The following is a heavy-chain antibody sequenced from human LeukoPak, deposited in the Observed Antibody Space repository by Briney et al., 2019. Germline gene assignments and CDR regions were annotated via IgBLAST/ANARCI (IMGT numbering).Heavy chain of an antibody. CDR3: AKCHYSSSWDYGMDV. D-gene: IGHD6-13*01. CDR2: FSGSGGST. CDR1: GFTFSSYA. V-gene: IGHV3-23*01. Sequence: RPGGSLRLSCAASGFTFSSYAMSWVRQAPGKGLEWVSAFSGSGGSTYYADSVKGRFTISRDNSKNTLYLQMNSLRAEDTAVYYCAKCHYSSSWDYGMDVWGKGTTVTVSS. J-gene: IGHJ6*04.